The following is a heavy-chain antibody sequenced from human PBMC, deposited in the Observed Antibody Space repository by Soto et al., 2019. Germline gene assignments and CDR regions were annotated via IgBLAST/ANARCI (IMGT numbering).Heavy chain of an antibody. CDR3: ARDMIIAAAGTWLVRDYYGMDV. CDR2: ISSSSSYI. CDR1: GFTFSSYS. D-gene: IGHD6-13*01. J-gene: IGHJ6*02. V-gene: IGHV3-21*01. Sequence: EVQLVESGGGLVKPGGSLRLSCAASGFTFSSYSMNWVRQAPGKGLEWVSSISSSSSYIYYADSVKGRFTISRDNAKNSLSLQMNSLRAEDTAVYYCARDMIIAAAGTWLVRDYYGMDVWRQGTTVTVSS.